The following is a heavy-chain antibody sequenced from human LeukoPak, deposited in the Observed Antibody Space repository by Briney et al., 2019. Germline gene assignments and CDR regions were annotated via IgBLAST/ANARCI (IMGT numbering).Heavy chain of an antibody. CDR3: ANHGSLGIGARYYFDY. CDR1: GFTFSSYA. Sequence: GGSLRLSCAASGFTFSSYAMSWVRQAPGKGLECVSVISGSGGSTYYADSVKGRFTISRDNSKNTLYLQMNSLRAEDTAVYYCANHGSLGIGARYYFDYWGQGTLVTVSS. D-gene: IGHD3-16*01. J-gene: IGHJ4*02. V-gene: IGHV3-23*01. CDR2: ISGSGGST.